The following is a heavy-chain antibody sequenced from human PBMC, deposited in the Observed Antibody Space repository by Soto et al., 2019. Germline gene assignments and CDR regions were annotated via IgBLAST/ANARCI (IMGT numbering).Heavy chain of an antibody. Sequence: ACSDSGFTFGNFLIHLVLQAPGKGLEWVSHIGPDGTDIVYADSVKGRFIISRDNAMNTLYLQMNSLDAEDTAVYYCPKLTWEVDQYWGQGTMVTVSS. CDR3: PKLTWEVDQY. D-gene: IGHD1-26*01. CDR1: GFTFGNFL. V-gene: IGHV3-74*03. CDR2: IGPDGTDI. J-gene: IGHJ4*02.